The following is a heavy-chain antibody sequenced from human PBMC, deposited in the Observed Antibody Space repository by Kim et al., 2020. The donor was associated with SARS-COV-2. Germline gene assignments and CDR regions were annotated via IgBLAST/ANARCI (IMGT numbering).Heavy chain of an antibody. Sequence: GGSLRLSCAASGFTFSNAWMSWVRQAPGKGLEWVGRIKSKTDGGTTDYAAPVKGRFTISRDDSKNTLYLQMNSLKTEDTAVYYCFIRGTRPTVGYYYYYGMDVWGQGTTVTVSS. CDR3: FIRGTRPTVGYYYYYGMDV. D-gene: IGHD4-17*01. CDR2: IKSKTDGGTT. J-gene: IGHJ6*02. V-gene: IGHV3-15*01. CDR1: GFTFSNAW.